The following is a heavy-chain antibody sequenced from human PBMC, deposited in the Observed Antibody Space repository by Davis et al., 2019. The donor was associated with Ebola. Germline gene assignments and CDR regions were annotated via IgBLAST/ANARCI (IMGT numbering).Heavy chain of an antibody. CDR3: AKDRRSSWGEPFDY. CDR2: ISGSGGST. J-gene: IGHJ4*02. Sequence: GESLKISCAASGFTFSSYAMSWVRQAPGKGLEWVSAISGSGGSTYYADSVKGRFTISRDNSKNTLYLQMNSLRAEDTAVYYCAKDRRSSWGEPFDYWGQGTLVTVSS. D-gene: IGHD6-13*01. V-gene: IGHV3-23*01. CDR1: GFTFSSYA.